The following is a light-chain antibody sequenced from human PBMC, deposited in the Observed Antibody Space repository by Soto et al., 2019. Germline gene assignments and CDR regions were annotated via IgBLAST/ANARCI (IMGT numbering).Light chain of an antibody. CDR1: QSLVYSDGNTY. CDR3: QQYGGVPYT. J-gene: IGKJ2*01. V-gene: IGKV2-30*01. Sequence: DVVMAQSPLSLPVTLGQPASISCRSSQSLVYSDGNTYLNWFQQRPGQSPRRLIYKVSNRDSGVPDRFSGSGSGTDFTLTISRLEPEDFAIYYCQQYGGVPYTFGQGTKVDIK. CDR2: KVS.